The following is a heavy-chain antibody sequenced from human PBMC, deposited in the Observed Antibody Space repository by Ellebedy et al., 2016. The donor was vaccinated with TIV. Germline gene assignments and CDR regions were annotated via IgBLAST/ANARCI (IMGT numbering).Heavy chain of an antibody. CDR3: ARDQYYYGSGSYFFGPDAFDI. Sequence: GESLKISXTVSGFTFSSYWMSWVRQAPGKGLEWVANIKKDGSEKYYVDSVKGRFTISRDNAKNSLYLQMNSLRAEDTAVYYCARDQYYYGSGSYFFGPDAFDIWGQGTMVTVSS. J-gene: IGHJ3*02. D-gene: IGHD3-10*01. CDR2: IKKDGSEK. CDR1: GFTFSSYW. V-gene: IGHV3-7*03.